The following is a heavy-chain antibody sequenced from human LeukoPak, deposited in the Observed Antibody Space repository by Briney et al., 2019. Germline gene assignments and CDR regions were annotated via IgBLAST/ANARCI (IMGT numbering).Heavy chain of an antibody. Sequence: GGSLRLSCAASGFTFDDYAMHWVRQAPGKGLEWVSGISWSSGSIGYADSVKGRFTISRDNAKNSLYLQMNSLRAEDTALYYCAKDPGSIAFDIWGQGTMVTVSS. V-gene: IGHV3-9*01. CDR2: ISWSSGSI. J-gene: IGHJ3*02. CDR1: GFTFDDYA. CDR3: AKDPGSIAFDI.